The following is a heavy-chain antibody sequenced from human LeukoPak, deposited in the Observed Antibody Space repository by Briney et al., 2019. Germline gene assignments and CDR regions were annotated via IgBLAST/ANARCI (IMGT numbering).Heavy chain of an antibody. D-gene: IGHD1-26*01. CDR2: VYYKGNT. J-gene: IGHJ4*02. CDR3: ARSYSGSYRTFDY. Sequence: PSETLSLTCIVSGGSVSSSSYYWGWIRQPPGRGLEWIGSVYYKGNTYYIPSLKSRVTMSVDTSKNQFSLRLSSVTAADTAVYYCARSYSGSYRTFDYWGQGTLVTVSS. V-gene: IGHV4-39*01. CDR1: GGSVSSSSYY.